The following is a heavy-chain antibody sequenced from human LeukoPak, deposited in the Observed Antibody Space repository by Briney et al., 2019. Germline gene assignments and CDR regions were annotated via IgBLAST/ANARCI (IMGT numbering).Heavy chain of an antibody. V-gene: IGHV3-7*01. CDR1: GFTFSSYW. D-gene: IGHD3-22*01. CDR3: ARDPPRDPLYYYDSSGRLDY. Sequence: PGESLRLSCAASGFTFSSYWMSWVRQAPGKGLEWVANIKQDGSEKYYVDSVKGRFTISRDNAKNSLYLQMNSLRAEDTAVYYCARDPPRDPLYYYDSSGRLDYWGQGTLVTVSS. CDR2: IKQDGSEK. J-gene: IGHJ4*02.